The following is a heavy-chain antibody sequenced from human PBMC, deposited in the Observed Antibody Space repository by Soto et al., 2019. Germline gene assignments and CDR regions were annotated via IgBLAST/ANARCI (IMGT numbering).Heavy chain of an antibody. CDR3: ARLSGTYGRRHYFAY. Sequence: PGGSLRLSCAASGFTFSSYEMKWVRQGPGKGLELVSYISSSGSTIHYADSVKGRFTIYRDNAKSSLYLQMNSLRPEDTAVYYRARLSGTYGRRHYFAYWAQGTLVTVYS. V-gene: IGHV3-48*03. CDR2: ISSSGSTI. CDR1: GFTFSSYE. J-gene: IGHJ4*02. D-gene: IGHD3-16*01.